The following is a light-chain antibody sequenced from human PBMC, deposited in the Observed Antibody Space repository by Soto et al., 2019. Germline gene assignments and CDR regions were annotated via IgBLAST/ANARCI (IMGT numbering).Light chain of an antibody. CDR2: DVT. V-gene: IGLV2-14*01. CDR1: ISDVGGYNY. CDR3: TSYTSGSTTYV. J-gene: IGLJ1*01. Sequence: QSLLTQPASVSGPPGQSITISCTWTISDVGGYNYVSWYQQHPGKAPKLMIYDVTNRPSGVSDRFSGSKSGNTASLTISGLQAEDEADYYCTSYTSGSTTYVFGTGTKVTVL.